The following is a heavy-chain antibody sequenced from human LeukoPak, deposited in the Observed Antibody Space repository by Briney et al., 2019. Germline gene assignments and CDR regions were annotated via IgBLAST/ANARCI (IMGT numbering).Heavy chain of an antibody. CDR3: ARELSSGNNAFDI. J-gene: IGHJ3*02. V-gene: IGHV3-48*04. D-gene: IGHD3-22*01. CDR2: ISSSGSTI. Sequence: GGSLRLSCAASGFTFSSYSMNWVRQAPGKGLEWVSSISSSGSTIYYADSVKGRFTISRDNAKNSLYLQMNSLRAEDTAVYYCARELSSGNNAFDIWGQGTMVTVSS. CDR1: GFTFSSYS.